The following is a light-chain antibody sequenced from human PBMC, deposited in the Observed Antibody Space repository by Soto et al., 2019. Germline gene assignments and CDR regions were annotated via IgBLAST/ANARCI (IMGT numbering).Light chain of an antibody. Sequence: EIVLTQSPGTLSLSPGERATLSCRASQSVSSSYLAWYQQKPGQAPRLLIYGANYRATGISDRFSGGGSGTDFTLTVSRLSSDAFAVYYCQEHGTSPLSFGGGTKVEMK. CDR3: QEHGTSPLS. V-gene: IGKV3-20*01. CDR1: QSVSSSY. CDR2: GAN. J-gene: IGKJ4*01.